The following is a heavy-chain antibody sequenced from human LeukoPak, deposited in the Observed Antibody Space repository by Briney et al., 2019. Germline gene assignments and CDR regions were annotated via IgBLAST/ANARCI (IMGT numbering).Heavy chain of an antibody. CDR3: AAVYPFFGVVNFDY. J-gene: IGHJ4*02. D-gene: IGHD3-3*01. CDR2: IVVGSGNT. CDR1: GFTFTSSA. Sequence: SVKVSCTASGFTFTSSAMQWVRQARGQRLEWIGWIVVGSGNTNYAQKFQERVTITRDMSTSTAYMELSSLRSEDTAVYYCAAVYPFFGVVNFDYWGQGTLVTVSS. V-gene: IGHV1-58*02.